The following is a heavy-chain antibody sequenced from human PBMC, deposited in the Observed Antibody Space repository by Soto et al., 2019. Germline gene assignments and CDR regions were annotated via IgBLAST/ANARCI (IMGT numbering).Heavy chain of an antibody. CDR3: ARLGVGEQQLVQVNYYYYGMGV. CDR2: IYYSGST. D-gene: IGHD6-13*01. V-gene: IGHV4-39*01. CDR1: GGSISSSSYY. J-gene: IGHJ6*02. Sequence: SETLSLTCTVSGGSISSSSYYWGWIRQPPGKGLEWIGSIYYSGSTYYNPSLKSRVTISVDTSKNQFSLKLSSVTAADTAVYYRARLGVGEQQLVQVNYYYYGMGVWGQGTTVTVSS.